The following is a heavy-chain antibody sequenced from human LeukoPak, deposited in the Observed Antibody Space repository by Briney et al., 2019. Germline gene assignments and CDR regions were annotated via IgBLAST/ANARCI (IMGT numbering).Heavy chain of an antibody. CDR3: ARVGSGNTYGYADY. D-gene: IGHD5-18*01. CDR1: GLTVSSNY. CDR2: FYNGINT. J-gene: IGHJ4*02. Sequence: GGSLRLSCAAAGLTVSSNYMTWGRQVPGEGLEWVSVFYNGINTYYADSVKGRFTTSRDNSKNTLYLQMNSLRVEDTAVYFCARVGSGNTYGYADYWGQGTLVTVSS. V-gene: IGHV3-66*01.